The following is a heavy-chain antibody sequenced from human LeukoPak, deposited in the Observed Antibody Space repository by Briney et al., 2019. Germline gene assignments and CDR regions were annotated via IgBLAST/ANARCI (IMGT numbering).Heavy chain of an antibody. D-gene: IGHD6-13*01. CDR1: GFTFDDYA. CDR3: AKDSEIAAAGLNSDY. CDR2: ISWNSGSI. V-gene: IGHV3-9*01. Sequence: GGSLRLSCAASGFTFDDYAMHWVRQAPGKGLEWVSGISWNSGSIGYADSVKGRFTISRDNAKNSLYLQMNSLRAEDTALYYCAKDSEIAAAGLNSDYWGQGTLVTASS. J-gene: IGHJ4*02.